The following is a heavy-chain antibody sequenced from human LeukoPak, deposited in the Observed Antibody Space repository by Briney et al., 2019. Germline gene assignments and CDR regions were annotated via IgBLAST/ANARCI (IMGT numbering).Heavy chain of an antibody. Sequence: KTSETLSLTCTVSGGSISSYCWSWIRQSPGKGLEWIAYIYNSGSINYNPSLKSRVTISVDTSKKQFSLKVNSVTAADTAVYYCARVTNGSGVNWGQGTLVTVSS. CDR2: IYNSGSI. CDR3: ARVTNGSGVN. V-gene: IGHV4-59*01. CDR1: GGSISSYC. J-gene: IGHJ4*02. D-gene: IGHD3-10*01.